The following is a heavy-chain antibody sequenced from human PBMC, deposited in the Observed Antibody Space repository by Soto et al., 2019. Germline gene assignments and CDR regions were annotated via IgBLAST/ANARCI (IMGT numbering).Heavy chain of an antibody. D-gene: IGHD5-18*01. CDR3: TRHGGGDTAMVTWYCYGMDV. CDR2: IRSKANSYAT. Sequence: LRLSCAASGFTFSGSAMHWVRQASGKGLEWVGRIRSKANSYATAYAASVKGRFTISRDDSKNTAYLQMNSLKTEDTAVYYCTRHGGGDTAMVTWYCYGMDVWGQGTTVTVSS. V-gene: IGHV3-73*01. J-gene: IGHJ6*02. CDR1: GFTFSGSA.